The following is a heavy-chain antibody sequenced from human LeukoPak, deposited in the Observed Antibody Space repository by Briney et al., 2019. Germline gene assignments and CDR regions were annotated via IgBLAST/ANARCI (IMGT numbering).Heavy chain of an antibody. J-gene: IGHJ4*02. Sequence: SGTLSLTCAVSGGSISSGDNYWSWIRQPAGTGLEWIGRIYTSGSTNYNPSLKSRVTISGDTSKNQFSLRLSSVTAADTAVYYCARASYSYDINGWVPFDYWGQGTLVTVSS. V-gene: IGHV4-61*02. CDR2: IYTSGST. CDR1: GGSISSGDNY. CDR3: ARASYSYDINGWVPFDY. D-gene: IGHD3-22*01.